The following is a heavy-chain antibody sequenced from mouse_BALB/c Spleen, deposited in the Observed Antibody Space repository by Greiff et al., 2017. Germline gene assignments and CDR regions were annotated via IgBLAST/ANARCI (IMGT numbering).Heavy chain of an antibody. Sequence: VQVVESGAELVKPGASVKLSCKASGYTFTSYYMYWVKQRPGQGLEWIGEINPSNGGTNFNEKFKSKATLTVDKSSSTAYMQLSSLTSEDSAVYYCTRSSLFHGWFDYWGQGTTLTVSS. CDR1: GYTFTSYY. D-gene: IGHD1-1*01. CDR3: TRSSLFHGWFDY. V-gene: IGHV1S81*02. CDR2: INPSNGGT. J-gene: IGHJ2*01.